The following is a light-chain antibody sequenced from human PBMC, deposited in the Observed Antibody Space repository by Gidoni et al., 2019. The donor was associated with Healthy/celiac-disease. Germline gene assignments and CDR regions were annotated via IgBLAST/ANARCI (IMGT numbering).Light chain of an antibody. Sequence: ETVLTQSPGTLSLSPGERATLSCRASQSVSSSYLAWYQQKPGQAPRLLIYGASSRATGIPDRISGSGSGTDFTLTISRLEPEDFAVYYCQQYGSSPPFTFGPGTKVDIK. CDR3: QQYGSSPPFT. CDR1: QSVSSSY. V-gene: IGKV3-20*01. J-gene: IGKJ3*01. CDR2: GAS.